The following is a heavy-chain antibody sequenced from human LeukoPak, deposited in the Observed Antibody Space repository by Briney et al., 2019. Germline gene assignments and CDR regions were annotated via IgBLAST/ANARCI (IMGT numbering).Heavy chain of an antibody. V-gene: IGHV3-21*01. D-gene: IGHD5-18*01. J-gene: IGHJ4*02. Sequence: GGSLRLSCAASGFTFSSYSMNWVRQAPGKGLEWVSSISSSSSYIYYADSVKGRFTISRDDAKNSLYLQMNSLRAEDTAVYYCARARWIQLWSYYFDYWGQGTLVTVSS. CDR3: ARARWIQLWSYYFDY. CDR1: GFTFSSYS. CDR2: ISSSSSYI.